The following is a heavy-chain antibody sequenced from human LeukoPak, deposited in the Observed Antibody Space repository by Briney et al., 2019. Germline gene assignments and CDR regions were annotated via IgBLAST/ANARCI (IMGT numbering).Heavy chain of an antibody. CDR3: ARAAGPYYFDY. CDR1: GGSISSSSYY. V-gene: IGHV4-39*01. J-gene: IGHJ4*02. D-gene: IGHD6-25*01. CDR2: IYYSGST. Sequence: TSETLSLTCTVSGGSISSSSYYWGWIRQPPGKGLEWTGSIYYSGSTYYNPSLKSRVTISVDTSKNQFSLKLSSVTAADTAVYYCARAAGPYYFDYWGQGTLVTVSS.